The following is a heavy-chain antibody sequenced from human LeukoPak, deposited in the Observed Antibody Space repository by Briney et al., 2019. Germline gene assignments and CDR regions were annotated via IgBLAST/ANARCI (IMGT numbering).Heavy chain of an antibody. J-gene: IGHJ3*02. CDR1: GFTVSSNY. CDR2: IYSGGST. V-gene: IGHV3-53*01. D-gene: IGHD3-22*01. Sequence: GGSLRLSCAASGFTVSSNYMSWVRQAPGKGLEWVSVIYSGGSTYYADSVKGRFTISRDNSKNTLYLQMNSLRAEDTAVYYCARAVVITNDDAFDIWGQGTMVTVSS. CDR3: ARAVVITNDDAFDI.